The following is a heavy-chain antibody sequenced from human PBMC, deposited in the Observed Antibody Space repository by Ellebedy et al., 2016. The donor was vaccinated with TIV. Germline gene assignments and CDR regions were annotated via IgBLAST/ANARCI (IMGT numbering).Heavy chain of an antibody. J-gene: IGHJ4*02. Sequence: GGSLRLXXAASGFTFSRYAMSWVRQAPGKGLEWVSTITGSGGNTYYADSVKGRFTISRDNSKNTLYLQMNSLRAEDTAVYYCAKVMQYCSGGTCFSGIYDYWGQGTLVTVSS. V-gene: IGHV3-23*01. CDR3: AKVMQYCSGGTCFSGIYDY. CDR2: ITGSGGNT. CDR1: GFTFSRYA. D-gene: IGHD2-15*01.